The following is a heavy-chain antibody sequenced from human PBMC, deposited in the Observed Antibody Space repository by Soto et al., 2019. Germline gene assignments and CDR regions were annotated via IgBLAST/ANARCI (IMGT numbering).Heavy chain of an antibody. CDR2: IIPIFGTA. J-gene: IGHJ5*02. Sequence: SVKVSCKASGGTFSSYAISWVRQAPGQGLEWMGGIIPIFGTANYAQKFQGRVTITADESTSTAYMELSSLRSEDTAVYYCAREIVLMVYEWFDPWGQGTLVTVSS. D-gene: IGHD2-8*01. V-gene: IGHV1-69*13. CDR3: AREIVLMVYEWFDP. CDR1: GGTFSSYA.